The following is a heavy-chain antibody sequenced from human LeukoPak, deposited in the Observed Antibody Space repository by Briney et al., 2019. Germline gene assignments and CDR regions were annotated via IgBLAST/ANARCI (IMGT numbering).Heavy chain of an antibody. CDR2: ISSSSSYI. Sequence: GGSLRLSCAASGFTFSSYSMNWVRQAPGKGLEWVSSISSSSSYIYYADSVKGRFTISRDNAKNSLYLQMNSLRAEDTAVYYCARDRLPVAIPISVHWFDPWGQGTLVTVSS. D-gene: IGHD2-2*02. CDR1: GFTFSSYS. J-gene: IGHJ5*02. CDR3: ARDRLPVAIPISVHWFDP. V-gene: IGHV3-21*01.